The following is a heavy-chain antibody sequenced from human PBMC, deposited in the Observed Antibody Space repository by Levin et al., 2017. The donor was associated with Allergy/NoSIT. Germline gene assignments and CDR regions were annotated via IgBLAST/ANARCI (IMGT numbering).Heavy chain of an antibody. V-gene: IGHV5-51*01. Sequence: GESLKISCKGSGYSFTIYWIGWVRQMPGKGLEWMGIIYPDDSDTRYSPSFQGQVTMSADKSISTAYLQWSSLKASDTAMYYCARLGWSDDGRDGPFDYWGQGTLVTVSS. CDR2: IYPDDSDT. CDR3: ARLGWSDDGRDGPFDY. J-gene: IGHJ4*02. CDR1: GYSFTIYW. D-gene: IGHD3-3*01.